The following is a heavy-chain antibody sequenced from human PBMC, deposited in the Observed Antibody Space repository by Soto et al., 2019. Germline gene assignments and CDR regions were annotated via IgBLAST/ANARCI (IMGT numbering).Heavy chain of an antibody. CDR1: GGSFSGYY. D-gene: IGHD2-8*02. CDR2: INHNGGT. Sequence: QVQLQQWGAGLLKPSETLSLTCAVYGGSFSGYYWTWIRQPPGTGLEWVGEINHNGGTNYNPSLKSRVTMSVDTSKNQFSLKLTSVTAAGTAVYYCARDKITGLFDYWGQGTLVTVSS. J-gene: IGHJ4*02. CDR3: ARDKITGLFDY. V-gene: IGHV4-34*01.